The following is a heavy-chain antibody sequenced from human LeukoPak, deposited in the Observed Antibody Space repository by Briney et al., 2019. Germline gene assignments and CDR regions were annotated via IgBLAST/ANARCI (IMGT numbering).Heavy chain of an antibody. Sequence: GGSLRLSCAASGFTFSSYAMSWVRQAPGKGLEWVAVISNDGSSKYYADSVKGRFTISRDNSKNTLNLQMNSLRAEDTAVYYCAPQSRLRFLEWLKPLFDYWGQGTLVTVSS. D-gene: IGHD3-3*01. CDR1: GFTFSSYA. V-gene: IGHV3-30*04. J-gene: IGHJ4*02. CDR2: ISNDGSSK. CDR3: APQSRLRFLEWLKPLFDY.